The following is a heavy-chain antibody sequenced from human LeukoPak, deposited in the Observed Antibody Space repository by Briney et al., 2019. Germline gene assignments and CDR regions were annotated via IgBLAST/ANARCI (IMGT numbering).Heavy chain of an antibody. CDR2: ISGSSTTI. CDR1: GFTFSSYG. CDR3: ARDRIIYGDYGDAFDI. Sequence: PGGSLRLSCAASGFTFSSYGVNWVRQAPGKGLEWVSYISGSSTTIYYADSVKGRFTIARDNAKNSLYLQMNSLRAEDTAVYYCARDRIIYGDYGDAFDIWGQGTMVTVSS. D-gene: IGHD4-17*01. J-gene: IGHJ3*02. V-gene: IGHV3-48*01.